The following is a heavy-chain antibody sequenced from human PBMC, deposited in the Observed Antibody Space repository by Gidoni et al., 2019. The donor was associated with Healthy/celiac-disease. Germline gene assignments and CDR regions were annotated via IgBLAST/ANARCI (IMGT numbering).Heavy chain of an antibody. CDR1: GFSLSNARMG. CDR3: ARIVRGGWLELRWYFDL. CDR2: IFSNDEK. D-gene: IGHD1-7*01. V-gene: IGHV2-26*01. J-gene: IGHJ2*01. Sequence: QVTLKESGPVLVKPTETLTLTCTVSGFSLSNARMGVRWIRQPPGKALEWLAHIFSNDEKSYSTSLKSRLTISKDTSKSQVVLTMTNMDPVDTATYYCARIVRGGWLELRWYFDLWGRGTLVTVSS.